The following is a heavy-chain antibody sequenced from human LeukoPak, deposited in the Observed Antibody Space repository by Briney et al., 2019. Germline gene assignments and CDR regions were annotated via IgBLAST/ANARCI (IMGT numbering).Heavy chain of an antibody. D-gene: IGHD2-15*01. J-gene: IGHJ6*02. V-gene: IGHV4-34*01. CDR1: GGSFSGYY. Sequence: SETLSLTCAVYGGSFSGYYWSWIRQPPGKGLEWIGEINHSGSTNYNPSLKSRVTISADTSKNQFSLKLSSVTAADTAVYYCARYCSGGSCYYYYYGMDVWGQGTTVTVSS. CDR2: INHSGST. CDR3: ARYCSGGSCYYYYYGMDV.